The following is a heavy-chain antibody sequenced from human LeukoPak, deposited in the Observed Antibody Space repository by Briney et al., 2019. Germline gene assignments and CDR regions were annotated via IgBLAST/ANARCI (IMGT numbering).Heavy chain of an antibody. CDR2: ISSSSSYI. CDR1: GFTFSIYS. V-gene: IGHV3-21*01. D-gene: IGHD3-9*01. J-gene: IGHJ4*02. CDR3: ARSLVSSRNHPAY. Sequence: PGGSLRLSCAASGFTFSIYSMNCVRQAPGKGLEWGSSISSSSSYIYYADSVKGRFTISRDNAKNSLYLRMNSLRAEDTAVYYCARSLVSSRNHPAYWGQGTLVTVSS.